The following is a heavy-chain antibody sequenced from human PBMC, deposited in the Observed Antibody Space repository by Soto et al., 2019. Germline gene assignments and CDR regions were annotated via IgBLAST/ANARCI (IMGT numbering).Heavy chain of an antibody. CDR1: GFTFTSYA. Sequence: EVQLLESWGGLVQPGGTLRLSCAASGFTFTSYAMTWVRQAPGKGLEWVSLITGGGDSTYYADSVKGRFTISRDNSKNTLYLQMNSLIAEDTAVYYCAKAGGSSWVTEYFQHWGQGTLVTVSS. D-gene: IGHD6-6*01. CDR2: ITGGGDST. CDR3: AKAGGSSWVTEYFQH. V-gene: IGHV3-23*01. J-gene: IGHJ1*01.